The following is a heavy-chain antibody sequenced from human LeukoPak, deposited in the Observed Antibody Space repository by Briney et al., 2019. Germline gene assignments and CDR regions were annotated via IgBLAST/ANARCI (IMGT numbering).Heavy chain of an antibody. Sequence: PGGSLRLSRAASGFTFSSHSMNWVGQAPGKGLEWLSYIDSGSGNIYYRDSVKGRFTIYRDNAQDSLYLQMDSLRDEDTAVYYCARDEVGIFDYWGQGTLVTVSS. CDR3: ARDEVGIFDY. D-gene: IGHD1-26*01. CDR1: GFTFSSHS. V-gene: IGHV3-48*02. CDR2: IDSGSGNI. J-gene: IGHJ4*02.